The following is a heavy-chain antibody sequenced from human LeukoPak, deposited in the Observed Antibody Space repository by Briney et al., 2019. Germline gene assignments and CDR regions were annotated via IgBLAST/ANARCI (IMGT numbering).Heavy chain of an antibody. Sequence: SQTLSLTCTVSGGSISSGSYSWSRIRQPAGKGLECIGRIYTSGSTNYNPSLKSRVTISVDTSKNQFSLKLSSVTAADTAVYYCAREIVVVVAATPVTTGFDYWGQGTLVTVSS. CDR1: GGSISSGSYS. D-gene: IGHD2-15*01. CDR3: AREIVVVVAATPVTTGFDY. J-gene: IGHJ4*02. CDR2: IYTSGST. V-gene: IGHV4-61*02.